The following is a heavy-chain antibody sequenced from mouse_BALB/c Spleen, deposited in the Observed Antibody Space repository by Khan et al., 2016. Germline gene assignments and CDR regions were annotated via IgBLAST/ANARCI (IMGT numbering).Heavy chain of an antibody. V-gene: IGHV1-87*01. J-gene: IGHJ3*01. CDR2: IYPGDGDT. CDR1: GYTSANYW. Sequence: QVQLKQSGAELARPGASVRLSCKASGYTSANYWMQWVKQRPGQGLEWIGSIYPGDGDTRYSQKFKDKATSTADKSSSSAYMHLRSVASEDSAVXYCADALFVYWGQGTLVTVSA. CDR3: ADALFVY.